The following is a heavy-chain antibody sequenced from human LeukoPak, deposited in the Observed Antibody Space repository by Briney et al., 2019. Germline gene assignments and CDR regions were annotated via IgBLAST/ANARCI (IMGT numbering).Heavy chain of an antibody. CDR2: ISGSGGGT. V-gene: IGHV3-23*01. D-gene: IGHD6-13*01. Sequence: GSLRLSCAASGFTFSNYAMTWVRQAPGQGLEWVSVISGSGGGTYYADSVKGRFTISRDNSKNTLYLQMNSLRDEDTAVYYCARAPSAAAAYKNWFDPWGQGTLVGVSS. CDR1: GFTFSNYA. CDR3: ARAPSAAAAYKNWFDP. J-gene: IGHJ5*02.